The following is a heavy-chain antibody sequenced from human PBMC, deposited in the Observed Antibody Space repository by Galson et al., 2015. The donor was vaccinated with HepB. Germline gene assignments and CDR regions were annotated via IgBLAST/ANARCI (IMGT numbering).Heavy chain of an antibody. V-gene: IGHV5-51*01. Sequence: QSGAEVKKSGESLKISCMASGYSFTTYWIAWVRQMTGKGLEWMGIIYPGDSQTTYSPSFQGQVTISADKSITTAYLHWSSLKASDTAIYYCARPNSGGPYYGDYYGAFDIWGQGTKVTVSS. J-gene: IGHJ3*02. CDR3: ARPNSGGPYYGDYYGAFDI. CDR2: IYPGDSQT. CDR1: GYSFTTYW. D-gene: IGHD4-17*01.